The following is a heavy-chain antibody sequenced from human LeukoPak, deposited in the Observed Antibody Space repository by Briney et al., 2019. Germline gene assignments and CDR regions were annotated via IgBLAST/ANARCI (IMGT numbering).Heavy chain of an antibody. CDR1: GFAFSSYS. V-gene: IGHV3-21*01. Sequence: GGSLRLSCAASGFAFSSYSMNWVRQAPGKGLEWVSSISSSSSYIYYADSVKGRFTISRDNAKNSLYLQMNSLRAEDTAVYYCARAAAAGTPYYFDYWGQGTLVTVSS. D-gene: IGHD6-13*01. CDR2: ISSSSSYI. CDR3: ARAAAAGTPYYFDY. J-gene: IGHJ4*02.